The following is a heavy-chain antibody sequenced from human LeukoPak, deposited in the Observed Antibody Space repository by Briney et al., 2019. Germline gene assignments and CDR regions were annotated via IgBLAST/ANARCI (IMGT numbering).Heavy chain of an antibody. CDR1: GFTFSNYA. V-gene: IGHV3-33*08. CDR3: ARDRHCANGVCHSPPGMDV. D-gene: IGHD2-8*01. J-gene: IGHJ6*02. Sequence: GGSLRLSCAASGFTFSNYAMHWVRQAPGKGLEWVADIWFDGKNEHFADSVKGRFTISRDNSKNTMYLQINSLRAEGTAVYYCARDRHCANGVCHSPPGMDVWGQGTAVTVSS. CDR2: IWFDGKNE.